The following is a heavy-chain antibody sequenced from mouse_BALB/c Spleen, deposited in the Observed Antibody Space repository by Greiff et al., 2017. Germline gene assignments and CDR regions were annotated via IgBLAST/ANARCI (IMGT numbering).Heavy chain of an antibody. D-gene: IGHD1-1*01. CDR1: GYSITSDYA. Sequence: EVQLQQSGPGLVKPSQSLSLTCTVTGYSITSDYAWNWIRQFPGNKLEWMGYISYSGSTSYNPSLKSRISITRDTSKNQFFLQLNSVTTEDTATYYCARRHYGSSYEVYYAMDYWGQGTSVTVSS. J-gene: IGHJ4*01. V-gene: IGHV3-2*02. CDR3: ARRHYGSSYEVYYAMDY. CDR2: ISYSGST.